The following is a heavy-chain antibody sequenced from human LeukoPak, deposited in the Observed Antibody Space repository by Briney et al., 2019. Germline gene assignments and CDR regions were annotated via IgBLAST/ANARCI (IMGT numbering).Heavy chain of an antibody. CDR2: ISWDGGST. CDR3: AKGDGDYPLDY. Sequence: GGSLRLSCAASGFTFDDYTMHWVRQAPGKGLEWVSLISWDGGSTYYADSVKGRFTISRDNSKNSLYLQMNSLRAEDTALYYCAKGDGDYPLDYWGQGTLVTVSS. CDR1: GFTFDDYT. J-gene: IGHJ4*02. V-gene: IGHV3-43*01. D-gene: IGHD4-17*01.